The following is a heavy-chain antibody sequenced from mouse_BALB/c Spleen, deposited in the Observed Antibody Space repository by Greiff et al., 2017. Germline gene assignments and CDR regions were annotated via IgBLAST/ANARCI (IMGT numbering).Heavy chain of an antibody. CDR3: TTLAHYAMDY. CDR1: GYTFTSYW. Sequence: QVQLQQPGAELVRPGASVKLSCKASGYTFTSYWINWVKQRPGQGLEWIGNIYPSDSYTNYNQKFKDKATLTVDKSSSTAYMQLSSPTSEDSAVYYCTTLAHYAMDYWGQGTSVTVSS. V-gene: IGHV1-69*02. CDR2: IYPSDSYT. J-gene: IGHJ4*01.